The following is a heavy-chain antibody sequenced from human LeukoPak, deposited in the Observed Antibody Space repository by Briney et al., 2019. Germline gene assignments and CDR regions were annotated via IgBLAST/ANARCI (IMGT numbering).Heavy chain of an antibody. CDR1: GFTFSSYA. CDR3: ASGIVVPAATGFDY. D-gene: IGHD2-2*01. Sequence: SGGSLRLSCAASGFTFSSYAMHWVRQAPGKGLEWVAFIRYDGSNKYYADSVKGRFTISRDNSKNTLYLQMNSLRAEDTAVYYCASGIVVPAATGFDYWGQGTLVTVSS. CDR2: IRYDGSNK. V-gene: IGHV3-30*02. J-gene: IGHJ4*02.